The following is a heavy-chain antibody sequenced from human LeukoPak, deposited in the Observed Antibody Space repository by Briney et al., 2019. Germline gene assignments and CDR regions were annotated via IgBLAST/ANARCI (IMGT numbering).Heavy chain of an antibody. CDR1: GYTFTGYY. CDR2: INPNSGGT. CDR3: ARGGDVLRFLEWLSDFDY. D-gene: IGHD3-3*01. J-gene: IGHJ4*02. V-gene: IGHV1-2*02. Sequence: ASVKVSCKASGYTFTGYYMHWVRQAPGQGLEWMGWINPNSGGTNYAQKFQGRVTMTRDTSISTAYMELSRLRSDDTAVYYCARGGDVLRFLEWLSDFDYWGQGTLVTVSS.